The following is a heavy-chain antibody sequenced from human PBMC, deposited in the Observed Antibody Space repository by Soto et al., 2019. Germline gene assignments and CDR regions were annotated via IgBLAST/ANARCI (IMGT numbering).Heavy chain of an antibody. Sequence: SQRLSCTASGFNFSSYAMHWVRHATSKGLEWVAVISYDGSNKYYADSVKGRFTISRDNSKNTLYLQMNSLRAEDTAVYYCARDCCSGGSCYYYGMDVWGQGTTVTVSS. CDR1: GFNFSSYA. J-gene: IGHJ6*02. CDR3: ARDCCSGGSCYYYGMDV. D-gene: IGHD2-15*01. CDR2: ISYDGSNK. V-gene: IGHV3-30-3*01.